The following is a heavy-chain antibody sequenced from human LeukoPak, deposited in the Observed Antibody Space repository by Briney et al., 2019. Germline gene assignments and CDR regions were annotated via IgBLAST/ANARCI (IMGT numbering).Heavy chain of an antibody. V-gene: IGHV4-59*01. CDR1: GGSISSYY. J-gene: IGHJ4*02. CDR2: IYYCGST. Sequence: SETLSLTCTVSGGSISSYYWSWIRQPPGKGLEWIGYIYYCGSTNYNPSLKSRVTISVDTSKNQFSLKLSSVTAADTAVYYCARLDFDWLLSYWGQGTLVTVSS. CDR3: ARLDFDWLLSY. D-gene: IGHD3-9*01.